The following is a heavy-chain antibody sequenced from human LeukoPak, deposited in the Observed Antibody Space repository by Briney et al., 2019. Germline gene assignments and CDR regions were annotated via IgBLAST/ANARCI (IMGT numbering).Heavy chain of an antibody. J-gene: IGHJ4*02. CDR1: GFTFSSYG. Sequence: GGSLRLSCAASGFTFSSYGMHWVRQAPGKGLEWVAVISYDGSNKYYADSVKGRFTISRDNSKNTLYLQMNSLRAEDTAVYYCATHHYDSTGYYSPDQWGQGTLVTVSS. CDR3: ATHHYDSTGYYSPDQ. CDR2: ISYDGSNK. D-gene: IGHD3-22*01. V-gene: IGHV3-30*03.